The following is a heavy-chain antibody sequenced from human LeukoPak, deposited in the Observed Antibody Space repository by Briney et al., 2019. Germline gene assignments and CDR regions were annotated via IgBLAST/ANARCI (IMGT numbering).Heavy chain of an antibody. V-gene: IGHV1-69*06. D-gene: IGHD1-26*01. CDR3: ATEIEGSGSYYSFGAFDI. Sequence: ASVKVSCKASGYSFISYAISWVRQAPGQGLEWMGGIIPIFGTANYAQKFQGRVTITADKSTSTAYMELSSLRSEDTAVYYCATEIEGSGSYYSFGAFDIWGQGTMVTVSS. J-gene: IGHJ3*02. CDR2: IIPIFGTA. CDR1: GYSFISYA.